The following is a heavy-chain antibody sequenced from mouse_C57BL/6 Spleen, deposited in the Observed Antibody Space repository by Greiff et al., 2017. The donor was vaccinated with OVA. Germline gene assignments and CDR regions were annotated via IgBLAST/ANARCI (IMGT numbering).Heavy chain of an antibody. Sequence: QVQLQQPGAELVKPGASVKLSCKASGYTFTSYWMHWVKQRPGQGLEWIGMIHPNSGSTNYNEKFKSKATLTVDKSSSTAYMQLSRLTSEDSAVYYCARQFITTVVEDYWGQGTTLTVSS. CDR1: GYTFTSYW. CDR3: ARQFITTVVEDY. CDR2: IHPNSGST. V-gene: IGHV1-64*01. J-gene: IGHJ2*01. D-gene: IGHD1-1*01.